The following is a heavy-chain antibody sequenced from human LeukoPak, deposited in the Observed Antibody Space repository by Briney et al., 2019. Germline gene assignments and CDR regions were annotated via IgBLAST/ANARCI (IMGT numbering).Heavy chain of an antibody. V-gene: IGHV1-18*01. CDR3: ARDRLANYDILTGYYSHYYYYYMDV. CDR2: ISAYNGNT. CDR1: GYTFTSYG. D-gene: IGHD3-9*01. J-gene: IGHJ6*03. Sequence: ASVKVSCKASGYTFTSYGISWVRQAPGQGLEWMGWISAYNGNTNYAQKLQGRVTMTTDISTSTAYMELRSLRSDDTAVYYCARDRLANYDILTGYYSHYYYYYMDVWGKGTTVTISS.